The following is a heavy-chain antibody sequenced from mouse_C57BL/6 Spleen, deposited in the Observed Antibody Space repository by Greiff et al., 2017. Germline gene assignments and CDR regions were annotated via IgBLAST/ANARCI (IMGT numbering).Heavy chain of an antibody. CDR3: ARWVDSDYYGSSYYFDY. J-gene: IGHJ2*01. CDR1: GYSFTDYN. V-gene: IGHV1-39*01. Sequence: EVKLMESGPELVKPGASVKISCKASGYSFTDYNMNWVKQSNGKSLEWIGVINPNNGTTSYNQKFKGKATLTVDQSSSTAYMQLNSLTSEDSAVYYCARWVDSDYYGSSYYFDYWGQGTTLTVSS. D-gene: IGHD1-1*01. CDR2: INPNNGTT.